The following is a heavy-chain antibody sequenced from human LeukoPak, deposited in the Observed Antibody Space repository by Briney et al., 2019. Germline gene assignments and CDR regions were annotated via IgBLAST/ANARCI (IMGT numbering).Heavy chain of an antibody. CDR3: ARQSSDILTGYYRGPYYYYGMDV. CDR2: IYYSGST. J-gene: IGHJ6*02. D-gene: IGHD3-9*01. V-gene: IGHV4-39*01. CDR1: GGSISSSDYY. Sequence: SETLSLTCTVSGGSISSSDYYWGWIRQPPGKGLEWIGSIYYSGSTYYNPSLKSGVTISVDTSKNQFSLKLSSVTAADTAVYYCARQSSDILTGYYRGPYYYYGMDVWGQGTTVTVSS.